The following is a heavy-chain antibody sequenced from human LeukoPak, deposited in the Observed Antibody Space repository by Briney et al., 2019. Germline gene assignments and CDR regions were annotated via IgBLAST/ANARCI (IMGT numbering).Heavy chain of an antibody. D-gene: IGHD2-8*01. CDR2: IKSKTDGGTT. J-gene: IGHJ4*02. Sequence: PRGAVRLSCASSEFTLSNSWMSSVRHAPGKWLDWVGRIKSKTDGGTTDYAAPVKGRFTISRDHSKNTQYLQMNSLKTEDSDVYYCTSVYGYLIDYWGQGTLVTVSS. V-gene: IGHV3-15*01. CDR3: TSVYGYLIDY. CDR1: EFTLSNSW.